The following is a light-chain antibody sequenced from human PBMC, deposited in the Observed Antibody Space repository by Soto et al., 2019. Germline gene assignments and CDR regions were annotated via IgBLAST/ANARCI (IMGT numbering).Light chain of an antibody. CDR3: SSYTSSSAGV. Sequence: QSALTQPASVSGSPGQSITISCTGTSSDVGGYNYVSWYQQHPGKAPKLMIYEVSNRPSGVSNRFSGSKSVNTASLTISGLQAEDEADYYCSSYTSSSAGVFGTGTKVTVL. J-gene: IGLJ1*01. CDR2: EVS. V-gene: IGLV2-14*01. CDR1: SSDVGGYNY.